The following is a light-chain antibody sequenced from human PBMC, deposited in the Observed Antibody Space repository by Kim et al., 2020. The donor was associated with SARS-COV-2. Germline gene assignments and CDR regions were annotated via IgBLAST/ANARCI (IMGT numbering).Light chain of an antibody. Sequence: ELTQPPSASGTPGQRVTISCSGSNSNIGRNAVNWYQQLPGTAPKVLIYSSDQRPSGVPDRFSGSKSGTSASLAISGLQSEDEADYYCAAWDDSLDNYVFGTGTKVTVL. CDR2: SSD. CDR3: AAWDDSLDNYV. V-gene: IGLV1-44*01. J-gene: IGLJ1*01. CDR1: NSNIGRNA.